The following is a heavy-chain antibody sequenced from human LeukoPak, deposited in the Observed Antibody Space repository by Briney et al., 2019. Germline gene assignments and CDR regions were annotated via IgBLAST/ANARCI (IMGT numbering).Heavy chain of an antibody. J-gene: IGHJ4*01. CDR3: ARDQEGLDY. CDR1: GYTFTNNY. V-gene: IGHV1-46*01. CDR2: IYPRDGST. Sequence: ASVKVSCKASGYTFTNNYIHWVRQALGQGLEWMGMIYPRDGSTSYAQKFQGRVTVTRDTSTSTVHMELSGLRSEDTAVYYCARDQEGLDYWGQEPWSPSPQ.